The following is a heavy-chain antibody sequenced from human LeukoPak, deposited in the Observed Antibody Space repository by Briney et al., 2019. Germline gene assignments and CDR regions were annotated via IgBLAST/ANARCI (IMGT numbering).Heavy chain of an antibody. CDR2: IKSKTDGGTT. V-gene: IGHV3-15*01. Sequence: GGSLRLSCAASGFTFSNAWMSWVRQAPGKGLEWVGRIKSKTDGGTTDYAAPVKGGFTISRDDSKNTLYLQMNSLKTEDTAVYHCTTSSDPTYYYYYMDVWGKGTTVTVSS. CDR3: TTSSDPTYYYYYMDV. CDR1: GFTFSNAW. J-gene: IGHJ6*03.